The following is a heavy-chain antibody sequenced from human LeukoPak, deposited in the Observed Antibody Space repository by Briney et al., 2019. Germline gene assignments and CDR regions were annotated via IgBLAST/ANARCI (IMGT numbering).Heavy chain of an antibody. CDR1: GFTFSSYE. V-gene: IGHV3-23*01. Sequence: PGGSLRLSCAASGFTFSSYEMNWVRQAPGKGLEWVSVISNSGGATYYADSVKGRFTVSRDNSKNTLFLQLNSLRAEDTALYFCAKVGSSWSIFDPWGQGTLVTISS. J-gene: IGHJ5*02. CDR3: AKVGSSWSIFDP. CDR2: ISNSGGAT. D-gene: IGHD6-6*01.